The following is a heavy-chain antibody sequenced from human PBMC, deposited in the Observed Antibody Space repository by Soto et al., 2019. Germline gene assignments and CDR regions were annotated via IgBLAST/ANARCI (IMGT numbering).Heavy chain of an antibody. D-gene: IGHD6-19*01. CDR2: IYYDGSV. CDR3: ARHRIAVAGPLDY. Sequence: QLQLQESGPGLLEPSETLSLTCTVSGGAIRNSIYYWGWIRQPPGKGLEWIGTIYYDGSVAYSPSPQGPVPPTGRTARNHFPVKINSVTAADTAVYFCARHRIAVAGPLDYWGQGTLVTVSS. V-gene: IGHV4-39*01. J-gene: IGHJ4*02. CDR1: GGAIRNSIYY.